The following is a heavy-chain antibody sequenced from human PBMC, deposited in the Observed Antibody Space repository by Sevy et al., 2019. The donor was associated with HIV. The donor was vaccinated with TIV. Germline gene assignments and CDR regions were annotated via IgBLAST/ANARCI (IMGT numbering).Heavy chain of an antibody. V-gene: IGHV4-30-2*01. J-gene: IGHJ5*02. D-gene: IGHD3-22*01. CDR2: IYHSGST. Sequence: SETLSLTCAVSGGSISSGGYSWSWIRQPPGKGLEWIGYIYHSGSTYYNPSLKSRVTISVNRSNNQFSLVLSSVTAADTAVYYCARGADSSGYAHRRVNWFDPWGQGTLVTVSS. CDR1: GGSISSGGYS. CDR3: ARGADSSGYAHRRVNWFDP.